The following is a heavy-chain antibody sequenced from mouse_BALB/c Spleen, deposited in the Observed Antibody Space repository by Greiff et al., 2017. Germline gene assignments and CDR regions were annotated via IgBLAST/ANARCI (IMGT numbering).Heavy chain of an antibody. D-gene: IGHD2-3*01. CDR3: ARVYDGYYYAMDY. CDR1: WFSLTGYG. CDR2: IWGDGST. Sequence: VKVVESGPGLVAPSQSLSISCPVSWFSLTGYGVTWVRQPPGKGLEWLGLIWGDGSTDYNSALKSRLSISKDNSKSQVFLKMNSLQTDDPARYYCARVYDGYYYAMDYWGQGTSVTVSS. V-gene: IGHV2-6-7*01. J-gene: IGHJ4*01.